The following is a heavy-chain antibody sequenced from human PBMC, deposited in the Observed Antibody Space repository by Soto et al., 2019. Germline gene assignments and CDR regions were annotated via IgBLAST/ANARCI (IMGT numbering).Heavy chain of an antibody. CDR3: VRHRGGSSNFDF. CDR2: IYYTGST. Sequence: ASETLSLTCTVSGGSISTNNFYWGWIRQPPGKGLEYIGSIYYTGSTYYTPSLKSRFTISVDTSKNQFSLKVSSVTAADTAMYYCVRHRGGSSNFDFWGPGTLVTVSS. CDR1: GGSISTNNFY. V-gene: IGHV4-39*01. D-gene: IGHD6-6*01. J-gene: IGHJ4*02.